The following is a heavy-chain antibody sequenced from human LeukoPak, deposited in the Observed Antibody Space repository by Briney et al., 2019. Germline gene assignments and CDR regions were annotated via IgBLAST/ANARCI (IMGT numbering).Heavy chain of an antibody. Sequence: SQTLSLTCTVSGGSISRVGYYWSWIRQHPGKGLEWIGYIYYSGATDYNPSLKSRVTMSVDTSKNQFSLKLSSVTAADTAVYYCARVPYYGFDYWGQGTLVTVSS. D-gene: IGHD4-17*01. V-gene: IGHV4-31*03. CDR2: IYYSGAT. CDR1: GGSISRVGYY. CDR3: ARVPYYGFDY. J-gene: IGHJ4*02.